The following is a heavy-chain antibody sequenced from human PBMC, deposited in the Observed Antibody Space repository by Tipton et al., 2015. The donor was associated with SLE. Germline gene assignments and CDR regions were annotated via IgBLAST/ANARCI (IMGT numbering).Heavy chain of an antibody. CDR2: IYYSGST. J-gene: IGHJ4*02. D-gene: IGHD6-19*01. V-gene: IGHV4-59*08. Sequence: TLSLTCTVSGGAISSYYWSWIRQPPGKGLEWIGYIYYSGSTNYNPSLQSRVTISVDTSKNQFSLKLSSVTAADTAVYYCARRSGWSFDYWGQGTLVTVSS. CDR1: GGAISSYY. CDR3: ARRSGWSFDY.